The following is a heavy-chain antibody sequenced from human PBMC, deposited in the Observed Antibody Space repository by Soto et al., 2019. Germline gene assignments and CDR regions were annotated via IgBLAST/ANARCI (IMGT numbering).Heavy chain of an antibody. Sequence: EVQLVESGGGLVQPGGSLRLSCAASGFTFSIYWMHWVRQVPGKGLEWVSRMNTDGSRTSYADSARGRFVISSDDAKSRLYLQMNNLRAEDTAVCSGARGDGDQYDGHGYLGRHWGQGTLVTVSS. CDR3: ARGDGDQYDGHGYLGRH. D-gene: IGHD5-18*01. CDR2: MNTDGSRT. J-gene: IGHJ4*02. V-gene: IGHV3-74*01. CDR1: GFTFSIYW.